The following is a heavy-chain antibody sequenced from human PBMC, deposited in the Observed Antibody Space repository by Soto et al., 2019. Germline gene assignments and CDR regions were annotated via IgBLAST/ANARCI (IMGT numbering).Heavy chain of an antibody. V-gene: IGHV3-53*01. CDR3: ALDPRGYSYGLFWSYSHLDV. Sequence: EVQLVESGGGLIQRGGSLSLSCAASGLTVSSNYMSWVRQAPGKGLEWVSVIYSEGTTYYADSVTGRFTVSRDNSKHTLYLQMNSLRVEDTAVYYCALDPRGYSYGLFWSYSHLDVWGQGTTVTVSS. CDR2: IYSEGTT. CDR1: GLTVSSNY. J-gene: IGHJ6*02. D-gene: IGHD5-18*01.